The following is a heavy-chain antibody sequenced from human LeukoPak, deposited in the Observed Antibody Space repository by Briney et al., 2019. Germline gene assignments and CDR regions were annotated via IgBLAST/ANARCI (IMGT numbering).Heavy chain of an antibody. CDR2: ISYDGSNK. CDR1: GFTFSSYA. V-gene: IGHV3-30-3*01. D-gene: IGHD5-12*01. J-gene: IGHJ5*02. CDR3: ARDSGYVWFDP. Sequence: PGGSLRLSCAASGFTFSSYAMHWVRQAPGKGLEGVAVISYDGSNKYYADSVKGRFTNSRDNSKNTLYLQMNSLRAEDTAVHYCARDSGYVWFDPWGQGTLVTVSS.